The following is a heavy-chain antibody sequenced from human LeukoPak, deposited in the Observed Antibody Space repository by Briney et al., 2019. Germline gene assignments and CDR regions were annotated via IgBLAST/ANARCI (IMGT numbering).Heavy chain of an antibody. V-gene: IGHV1-18*01. Sequence: ASVKVSCKASGYTFTSYGISWVRQAPGQGLEWMGWISAYNGNTNYAQKLQGRVTMTTDTSTSTAYMELRSLRSDDTAVYYCARGTDYDFWSGYSLWGQGTLVTVSS. J-gene: IGHJ4*02. D-gene: IGHD3-3*01. CDR2: ISAYNGNT. CDR1: GYTFTSYG. CDR3: ARGTDYDFWSGYSL.